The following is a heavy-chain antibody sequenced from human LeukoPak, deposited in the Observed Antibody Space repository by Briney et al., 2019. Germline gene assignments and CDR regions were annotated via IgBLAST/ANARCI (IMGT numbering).Heavy chain of an antibody. CDR1: GGSISNYY. J-gene: IGHJ4*02. CDR3: VRENYSSGWYGIIDY. D-gene: IGHD6-19*01. V-gene: IGHV4-59*01. CDR2: IYYSGNT. Sequence: STETLSLTCTVSGGSISNYYWSWIRQPPGKGLEWIGYIYYSGNTNYNPSLKSRVTISVDTSKNQFSLKLSSVTAADTAVYYCVRENYSSGWYGIIDYWGQGTLVTVSS.